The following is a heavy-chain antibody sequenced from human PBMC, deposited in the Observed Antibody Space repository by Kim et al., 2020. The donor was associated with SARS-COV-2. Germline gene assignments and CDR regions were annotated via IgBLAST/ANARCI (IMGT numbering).Heavy chain of an antibody. CDR3: ARDEDIAAAGTYDY. Sequence: ADSGKGRFTISRDNAKNSLYLQMNSLRAEDTAVYYCARDEDIAAAGTYDYWGQGTLVTVSS. V-gene: IGHV3-21*01. J-gene: IGHJ4*02. D-gene: IGHD6-13*01.